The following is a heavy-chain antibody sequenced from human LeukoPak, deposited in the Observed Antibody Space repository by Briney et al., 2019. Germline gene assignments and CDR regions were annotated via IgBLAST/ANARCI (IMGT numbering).Heavy chain of an antibody. V-gene: IGHV4-59*01. CDR2: IYYSGST. D-gene: IGHD3-22*01. Sequence: ASETLSLTCTVSGGSISSYYWSWIRQPPGKGLEWIGYIYYSGSTNYNPSLKSRVTISVDTSKNQFSLKLSSVTAADTAVYYCARDRVDYYDSSGYYHVGGFDPWGQGTLVTVSS. CDR3: ARDRVDYYDSSGYYHVGGFDP. CDR1: GGSISSYY. J-gene: IGHJ5*02.